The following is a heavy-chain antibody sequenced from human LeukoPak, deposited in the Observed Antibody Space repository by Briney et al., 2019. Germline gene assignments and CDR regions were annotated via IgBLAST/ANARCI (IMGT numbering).Heavy chain of an antibody. CDR1: GYTFTGYY. CDR2: INPNSGGT. CDR3: ARVESPCTNGACYWDNWFDP. D-gene: IGHD2-8*01. Sequence: ASVKVSCKASGYTFTGYYMHWVRQAPGQGLEWMGWINPNSGGTNYAQKFEGRVTMTRDTSISTAYMELSRLTSDDTAVYYRARVESPCTNGACYWDNWFDPSGQGTMLTVSS. J-gene: IGHJ5*02. V-gene: IGHV1-2*02.